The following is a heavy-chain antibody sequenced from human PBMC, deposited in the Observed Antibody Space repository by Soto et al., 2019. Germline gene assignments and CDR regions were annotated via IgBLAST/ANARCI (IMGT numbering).Heavy chain of an antibody. CDR1: GGSISSSNYF. D-gene: IGHD2-15*01. Sequence: QLQVQESGPGLVRPSETLSLTCTVSGGSISSSNYFWGWIRQPPENGLEWIGSVFYTGSTYYKSSLKSRATISVDTSKNQVSLKLSSVTAADTAVYYCASQKGYCSGGNCYPYFDFWGQGTLVTVSS. CDR3: ASQKGYCSGGNCYPYFDF. J-gene: IGHJ4*02. CDR2: VFYTGST. V-gene: IGHV4-39*01.